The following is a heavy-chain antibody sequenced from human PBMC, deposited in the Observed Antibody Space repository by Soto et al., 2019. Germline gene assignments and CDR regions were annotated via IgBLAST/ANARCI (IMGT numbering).Heavy chain of an antibody. Sequence: SETLSLTCTVSGGSISNYYWSWIRQPPGKGLEWIGYIYHSGSTNYNPSLKSRVTISVDTSKNQFSLKLSSVTAADTAVYYCARGHSEYYYYYMDVWGKGTTVTVSS. CDR2: IYHSGST. J-gene: IGHJ6*03. CDR3: ARGHSEYYYYYMDV. CDR1: GGSISNYY. D-gene: IGHD2-21*01. V-gene: IGHV4-59*12.